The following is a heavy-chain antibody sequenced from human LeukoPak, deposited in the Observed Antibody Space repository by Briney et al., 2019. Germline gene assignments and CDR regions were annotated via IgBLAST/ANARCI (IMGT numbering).Heavy chain of an antibody. CDR1: GFTFSSYS. D-gene: IGHD2-15*01. CDR2: ISSSSSYI. V-gene: IGHV3-21*05. Sequence: GGSLRLSCAASGFTFSSYSMNWVRQAPGKGLEWVSYISSSSSYIYYADSVKGRFTISRDNAKNSLYLQMNSLRAEDTAVYYCARDFLGYCSGGSCYHDAFDIWGQGTMVTVSS. J-gene: IGHJ3*02. CDR3: ARDFLGYCSGGSCYHDAFDI.